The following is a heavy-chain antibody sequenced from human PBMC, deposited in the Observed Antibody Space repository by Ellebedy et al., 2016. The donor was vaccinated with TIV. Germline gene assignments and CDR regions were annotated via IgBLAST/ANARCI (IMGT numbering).Heavy chain of an antibody. Sequence: GESLKISCAASGFTFSNAWMSWVRQAPGKGLEWVGRIKSKTDGGTTDYAAPVKGRFTISRDDSKNTLYLQMNSLKTEDTAVYYCAKTGELGSDWYFDLWGRGTLVTVSS. CDR2: IKSKTDGGTT. CDR3: AKTGELGSDWYFDL. CDR1: GFTFSNAW. J-gene: IGHJ2*01. D-gene: IGHD7-27*01. V-gene: IGHV3-15*01.